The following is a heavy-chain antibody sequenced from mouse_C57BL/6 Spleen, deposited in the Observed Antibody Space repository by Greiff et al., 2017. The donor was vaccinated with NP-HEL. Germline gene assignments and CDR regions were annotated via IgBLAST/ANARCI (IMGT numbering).Heavy chain of an antibody. CDR1: GYTFTDYN. Sequence: EVQLQQSGPELVKPGASVKIPCKASGYTFTDYNMDWVKQSHGKSLEWIGDINPNTGGTFYNQKFKGKATLTVDKSSSTAYLELRRLTSEDTAVYYGAWEELGPFAYWGQGALVTVAA. CDR2: INPNTGGT. CDR3: AWEELGPFAY. J-gene: IGHJ3*01. V-gene: IGHV1-18*01. D-gene: IGHD4-1*01.